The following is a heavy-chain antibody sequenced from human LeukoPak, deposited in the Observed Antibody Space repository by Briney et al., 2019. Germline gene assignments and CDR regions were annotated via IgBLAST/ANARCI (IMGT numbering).Heavy chain of an antibody. CDR3: TRPDGGGATFDAFDI. V-gene: IGHV3-73*01. CDR1: GFTFSGSA. Sequence: GGSLRLSCAASGFTFSGSAMHWVRQASGKGLEWVGRIRSKANSYATAYAASVKGRFTISRDDSKNTAYLQMNSLKTEDTAVYYCTRPDGGGATFDAFDIWGQGTMVTVSS. D-gene: IGHD1-26*01. CDR2: IRSKANSYAT. J-gene: IGHJ3*02.